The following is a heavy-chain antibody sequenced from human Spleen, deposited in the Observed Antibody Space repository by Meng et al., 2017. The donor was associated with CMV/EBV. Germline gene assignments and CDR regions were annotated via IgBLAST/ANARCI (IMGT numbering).Heavy chain of an antibody. D-gene: IGHD2-2*02. V-gene: IGHV3-7*01. Sequence: GESLKISCAGSGFTFSSYWMSWVRQAPGKGLEWVANIKQDGSEKYYVDSVKGRFTISRDNAKNSLYLQMNSLRAEDTAVYYCAGRRYCSSTSCYTLAFDIWGQGTMVTVSS. CDR1: GFTFSSYW. CDR2: IKQDGSEK. J-gene: IGHJ3*02. CDR3: AGRRYCSSTSCYTLAFDI.